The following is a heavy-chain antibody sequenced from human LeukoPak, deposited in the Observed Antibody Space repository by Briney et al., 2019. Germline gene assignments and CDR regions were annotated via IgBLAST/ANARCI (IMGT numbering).Heavy chain of an antibody. Sequence: GRSLRLSCAASGFTFSSYAMPWVRQAPGKGLEWVAVISYDGSNKYYADSVKGRFTISRDNSKNTLYLQMNSLRAEDTAVYYCARLVFVGTAENWGQGTLVTVSS. CDR3: ARLVFVGTAEN. D-gene: IGHD1-1*01. J-gene: IGHJ4*02. CDR2: ISYDGSNK. CDR1: GFTFSSYA. V-gene: IGHV3-30*01.